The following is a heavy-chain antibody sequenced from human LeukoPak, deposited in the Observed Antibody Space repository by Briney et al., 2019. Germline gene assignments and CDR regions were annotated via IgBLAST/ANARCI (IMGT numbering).Heavy chain of an antibody. CDR2: ISWNRGSI. V-gene: IGHV3-9*01. Sequence: GGSLRLSCAASGFTFDDYGMHWVRQAPGKGPEWVSGISWNRGSIGYADSVKGRFTISRDNAKNSLYLQMNSLRAEDTALYYCAKGGGSGYYYYGMDVWGQGTTVTVSS. CDR3: AKGGGSGYYYYGMDV. D-gene: IGHD3-10*01. J-gene: IGHJ6*02. CDR1: GFTFDDYG.